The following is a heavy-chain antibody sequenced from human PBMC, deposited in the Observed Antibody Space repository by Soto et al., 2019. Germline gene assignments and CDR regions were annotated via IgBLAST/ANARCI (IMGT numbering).Heavy chain of an antibody. Sequence: SETLSLTCTVSGGSFSPNYWSWIRQPPGKGLEWVGYIYYGGTTSYNPSLQSRVTISVDTSKNQFSLKLSSVTAADTAVYYCARGLLNNWFDPCGKGTLVTVSS. D-gene: IGHD3-10*01. CDR3: ARGLLNNWFDP. CDR1: GGSFSPNY. CDR2: IYYGGTT. V-gene: IGHV4-59*08. J-gene: IGHJ5*02.